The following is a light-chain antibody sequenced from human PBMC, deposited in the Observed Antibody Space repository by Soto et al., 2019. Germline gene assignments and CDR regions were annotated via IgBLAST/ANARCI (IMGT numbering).Light chain of an antibody. CDR2: GAS. Sequence: EIVLTHTPGTLSLPPGERATLSCRASQSVSSSYLAWYQQKPGQAPRLLIYGASSRATGIPDRFGGSGSGTDFTLTISRLEPEDFAVYYCQQYGSSPRTFGQGTKVDIK. V-gene: IGKV3-20*01. CDR3: QQYGSSPRT. CDR1: QSVSSSY. J-gene: IGKJ1*01.